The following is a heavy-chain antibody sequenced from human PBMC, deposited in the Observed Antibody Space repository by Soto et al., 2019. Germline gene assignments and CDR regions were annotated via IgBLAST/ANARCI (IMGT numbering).Heavy chain of an antibody. CDR2: ISGSGGST. Sequence: GGSLRLSCAASGFTFSSYAMSWVRQAPGKGLEWVSAISGSGGSTYYADSVKGRFTISRDNSKNTLYLQMNSLRAEDTAVYYCAKDSPFRYYGSGTGGYWGQGTLVTVSS. V-gene: IGHV3-23*01. CDR1: GFTFSSYA. D-gene: IGHD3-10*01. J-gene: IGHJ4*02. CDR3: AKDSPFRYYGSGTGGY.